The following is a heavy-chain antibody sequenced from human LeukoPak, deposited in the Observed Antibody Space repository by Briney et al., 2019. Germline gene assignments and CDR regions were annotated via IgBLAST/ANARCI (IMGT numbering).Heavy chain of an antibody. D-gene: IGHD3-22*01. V-gene: IGHV1-69*05. Sequence: SVKVSCKASGGTFSSYAISWVRQALGQGLEWMGGIIPIFGTANYAQKFQGRVTITTDESTSTAYMELSSLRSEDTAVYYCARGRRPAKYYYDSSGYYFDYWGQRTLVTVSS. CDR1: GGTFSSYA. CDR2: IIPIFGTA. CDR3: ARGRRPAKYYYDSSGYYFDY. J-gene: IGHJ4*02.